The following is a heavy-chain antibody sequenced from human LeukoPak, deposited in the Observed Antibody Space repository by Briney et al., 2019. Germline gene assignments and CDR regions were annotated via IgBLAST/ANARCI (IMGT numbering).Heavy chain of an antibody. Sequence: PSETLSLTCAVYGGSFSGYYWSWIRQPPGKVLHWIGEINHTASTNYNPSLQSRVTISVDPSKNQFSLKLSSVTAADTAVYYCARGRVLRSSLPWRGDFFDYWGQGTLVTVSS. J-gene: IGHJ4*02. CDR3: ARGRVLRSSLPWRGDFFDY. CDR1: GGSFSGYY. V-gene: IGHV4-34*01. CDR2: INHTAST. D-gene: IGHD3-3*01.